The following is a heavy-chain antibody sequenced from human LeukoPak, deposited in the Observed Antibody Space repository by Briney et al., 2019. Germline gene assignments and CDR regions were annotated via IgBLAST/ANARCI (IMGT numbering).Heavy chain of an antibody. V-gene: IGHV1-2*02. CDR2: INPNSGGT. CDR1: GYTFTSYS. Sequence: ASVKVSCKASGYTFTSYSIHWVRQAPGQGLEWMGWINPNSGGTNYAQKFQGRVTMTRDTSISTAYMELSRLRSDDTAVYYCARVPGIAAAGTFYWGQGTLVTVSS. CDR3: ARVPGIAAAGTFY. D-gene: IGHD6-13*01. J-gene: IGHJ4*02.